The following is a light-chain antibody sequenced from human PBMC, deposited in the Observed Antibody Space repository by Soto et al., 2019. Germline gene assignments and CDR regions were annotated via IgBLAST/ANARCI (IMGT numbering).Light chain of an antibody. CDR3: QQYNNWPLT. V-gene: IGKV3-15*01. CDR1: QSVSSN. J-gene: IGKJ4*01. Sequence: EIVMTQSPATLSVSPGERATLSCRASQSVSSNLAWYQQKPGQAPRLLIYGASTRATGIPARFSGSGSGTEFTLTISSLPSEDFAVYYCQQYNNWPLTFGGGTKVEIK. CDR2: GAS.